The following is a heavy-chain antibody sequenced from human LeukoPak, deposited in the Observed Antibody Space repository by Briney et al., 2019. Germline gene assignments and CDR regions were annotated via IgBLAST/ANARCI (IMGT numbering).Heavy chain of an antibody. Sequence: PGGSLRLSCAASGFIFSSYEIHWVRQAPGKGLEWVSYISPSGSSMSYADSVKGRFTISRDISKNTLYLQMNSLRAEDTAVYYCAKDRVFELWFEEASPYYFDYWGQGTLVTVSS. V-gene: IGHV3-48*03. J-gene: IGHJ4*02. D-gene: IGHD3-10*01. CDR1: GFIFSSYE. CDR2: ISPSGSSM. CDR3: AKDRVFELWFEEASPYYFDY.